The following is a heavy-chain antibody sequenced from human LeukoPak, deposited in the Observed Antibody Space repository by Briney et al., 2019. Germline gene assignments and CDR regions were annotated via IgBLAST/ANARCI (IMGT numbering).Heavy chain of an antibody. CDR3: AREVSDYGGNWFDP. CDR1: GGSISSSSYY. V-gene: IGHV4-61*01. CDR2: IYYSGST. D-gene: IGHD4/OR15-4a*01. Sequence: SETLSLTCTVSGGSISSSSYYWGWIRQPPGTGLEWIGYIYYSGSTNYNPSLKSRVTISIDTSKNQFSLKLNSVTAADTAVYYCAREVSDYGGNWFDPWGQGTLVTVSS. J-gene: IGHJ5*02.